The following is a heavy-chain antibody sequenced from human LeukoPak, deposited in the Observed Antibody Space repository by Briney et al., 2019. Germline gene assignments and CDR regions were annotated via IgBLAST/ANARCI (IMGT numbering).Heavy chain of an antibody. CDR2: IWYDGSNK. Sequence: GGSLRLSCAASGFTFSSYGMHWVRQAPGKGLEWVAVIWYDGSNKYYADSVKGRFTISRDNAKDTLYLQMNSLRAEDTAVYYCVRDDRSYGVDYWGQGTPVTVSS. D-gene: IGHD4-17*01. CDR1: GFTFSSYG. V-gene: IGHV3-33*01. J-gene: IGHJ4*02. CDR3: VRDDRSYGVDY.